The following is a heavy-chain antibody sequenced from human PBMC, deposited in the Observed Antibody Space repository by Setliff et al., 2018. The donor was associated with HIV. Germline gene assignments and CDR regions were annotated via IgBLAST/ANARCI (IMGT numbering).Heavy chain of an antibody. CDR3: ARRFEQWLAFDY. CDR1: GDSINRCGHV. D-gene: IGHD6-19*01. Sequence: SETLSLTCTISGDSINRCGHVWGWIRQPPGKTLEWIGNIYYSGGTDYHPSLKSRVTISVDTSKNQFSLKLGSVTAADTAVYFCARRFEQWLAFDYWGQGTLVTVSS. CDR2: IYYSGGT. V-gene: IGHV4-39*01. J-gene: IGHJ4*02.